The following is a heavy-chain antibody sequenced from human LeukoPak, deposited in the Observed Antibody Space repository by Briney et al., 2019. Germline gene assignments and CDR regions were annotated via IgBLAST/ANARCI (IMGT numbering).Heavy chain of an antibody. V-gene: IGHV4-34*01. J-gene: IGHJ4*02. CDR2: INHSGST. CDR1: GGPFSDYY. D-gene: IGHD6-19*01. Sequence: PSETLSLTCAVYGGPFSDYYWSWIRQPPGKGLEWIGEINHSGSTNYNPSLKSRVTISVDTSKNQFSLKLSSVTAADTAVYYCAREGSSGWIYYCDYWGQGTLVTVSS. CDR3: AREGSSGWIYYCDY.